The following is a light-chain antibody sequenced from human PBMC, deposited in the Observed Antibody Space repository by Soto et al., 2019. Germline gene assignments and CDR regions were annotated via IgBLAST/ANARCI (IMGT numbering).Light chain of an antibody. CDR2: GVS. V-gene: IGLV2-14*01. Sequence: QSVLTQPASVSGSPGQSITISCTRTSSDVGGYNYVSWYQQHPGKAPKLMIYGVSNRPSAVSNRFSGSKSGNTASLTISGLQAEDEANYYCSSYTSSSTPYVFGTGTKVTVL. CDR3: SSYTSSSTPYV. CDR1: SSDVGGYNY. J-gene: IGLJ1*01.